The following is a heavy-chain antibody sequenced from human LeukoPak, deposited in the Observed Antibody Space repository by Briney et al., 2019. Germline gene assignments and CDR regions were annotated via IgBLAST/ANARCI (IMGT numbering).Heavy chain of an antibody. Sequence: ASVKVSCKVSGYTLTELSMHWVRQAPGKVLEWKGGFDPEDGETIYAQKFQGRVTMTEDTSTDTAYMELSSLRSEDTAVYYCAAVYYYYYGMDVWGQGTTVTVSS. CDR3: AAVYYYYYGMDV. V-gene: IGHV1-24*01. J-gene: IGHJ6*02. CDR1: GYTLTELS. CDR2: FDPEDGET.